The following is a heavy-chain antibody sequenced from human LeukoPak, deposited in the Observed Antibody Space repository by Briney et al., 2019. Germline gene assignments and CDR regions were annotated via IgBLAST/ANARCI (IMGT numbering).Heavy chain of an antibody. Sequence: SETLSRTCTVSGGSISSYYCSWIRQPPGKGLEWIGYIYYSGSTNYNPSLNSRVTISGDTSKDHSSLKLSSVTAADMAVYYCARATLWFGELVFDPWGQGTLVTVSS. D-gene: IGHD3-10*01. CDR3: ARATLWFGELVFDP. CDR2: IYYSGST. CDR1: GGSISSYY. V-gene: IGHV4-59*01. J-gene: IGHJ5*02.